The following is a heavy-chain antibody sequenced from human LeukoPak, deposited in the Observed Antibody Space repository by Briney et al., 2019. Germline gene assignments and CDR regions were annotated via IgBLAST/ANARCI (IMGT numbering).Heavy chain of an antibody. J-gene: IGHJ4*02. D-gene: IGHD3-16*02. CDR3: AKVDYDYVWGSYRYRGGRYFDY. V-gene: IGHV3-23*01. CDR1: GFTFSSYA. Sequence: GGSLRLSCAASGFTFSSYAMSWVRQAPGKGLEWVSAISGSGGSTYYADSVKGRLTISRDNSKNTLYLQMNSLRAEDTAVYYCAKVDYDYVWGSYRYRGGRYFDYWGQGTLVTVSS. CDR2: ISGSGGST.